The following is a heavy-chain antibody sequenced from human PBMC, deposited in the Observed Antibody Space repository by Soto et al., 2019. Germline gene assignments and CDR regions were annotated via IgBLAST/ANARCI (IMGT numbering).Heavy chain of an antibody. J-gene: IGHJ4*02. CDR3: ASAGRDYWNYMTY. CDR2: VSAYNGNT. D-gene: IGHD1-7*01. Sequence: QVQLVQSGAEVKKPGASVKVSCKASGYTFSKYAITWVRQAPGQGLEWVGWVSAYNGNTNYAQKLKGRVTMTTDTSTRTAYMAIRSLRYDDTAVYCCASAGRDYWNYMTYWGQGTLVTVSS. V-gene: IGHV1-18*01. CDR1: GYTFSKYA.